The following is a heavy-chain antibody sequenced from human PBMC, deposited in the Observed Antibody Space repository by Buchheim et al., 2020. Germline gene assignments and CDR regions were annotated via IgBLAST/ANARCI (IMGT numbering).Heavy chain of an antibody. Sequence: EVQLLESGGGLVQPGESLRLSCAASGFTFSSYAMSWVRQAPGKGLEWVSAISGSGGSTYYADSVKGRFTISRDNSKNTLYLQMNSLRAEDTAVYYCAKDAGLLGSSWVDPYYFDYWGQGTL. J-gene: IGHJ4*02. D-gene: IGHD6-13*01. CDR1: GFTFSSYA. V-gene: IGHV3-23*01. CDR3: AKDAGLLGSSWVDPYYFDY. CDR2: ISGSGGST.